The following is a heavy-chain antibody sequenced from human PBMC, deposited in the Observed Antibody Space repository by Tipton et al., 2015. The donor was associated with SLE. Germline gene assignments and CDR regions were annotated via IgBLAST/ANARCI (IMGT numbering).Heavy chain of an antibody. CDR1: GFTFDIYD. D-gene: IGHD3-22*01. Sequence: SLRLSCAPSGFTFDIYDMHWVRQAPGKGLEWVAFIRYDGSEEYYADSVKGRFTISRDNAKNTLYLQMDSLRVGDTALYYCVRDRRPYEAADNDAFDLWGQGTMAIVSS. CDR2: IRYDGSEE. J-gene: IGHJ3*01. V-gene: IGHV3-30*02. CDR3: VRDRRPYEAADNDAFDL.